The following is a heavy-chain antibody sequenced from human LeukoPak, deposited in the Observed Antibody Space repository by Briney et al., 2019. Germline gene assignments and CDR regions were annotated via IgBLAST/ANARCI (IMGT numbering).Heavy chain of an antibody. Sequence: PGGSLRLSCAASGFTFSTYSMNWVRQAPGKGLEWVSVIYSGGSTYYADSVKGRFTISRDNSKNTLYLQMNSLRAEDTAVYYCAREDYDSSGYYAAFDIWGQGTMVTVSS. V-gene: IGHV3-53*01. D-gene: IGHD3-22*01. CDR2: IYSGGST. CDR3: AREDYDSSGYYAAFDI. J-gene: IGHJ3*02. CDR1: GFTFSTYS.